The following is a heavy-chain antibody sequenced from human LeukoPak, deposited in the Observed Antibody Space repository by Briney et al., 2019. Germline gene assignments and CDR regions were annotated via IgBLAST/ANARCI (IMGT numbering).Heavy chain of an antibody. V-gene: IGHV1-2*02. D-gene: IGHD6-6*01. CDR1: GYTFTGYY. CDR2: INPNSGGT. J-gene: IGHJ4*02. Sequence: ASVKVSCKASGYTFTGYYMHWVRQAPGQGLEWMGWINPNSGGTNYAQKFQGRVTMTRDTSISTAYMGLSRLRSDDTAVYYCARFPQSARDSIAARPADYWGQGTLVTVSS. CDR3: ARFPQSARDSIAARPADY.